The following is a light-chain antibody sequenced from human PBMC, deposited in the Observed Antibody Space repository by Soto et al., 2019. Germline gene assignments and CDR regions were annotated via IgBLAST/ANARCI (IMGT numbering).Light chain of an antibody. J-gene: IGLJ3*02. CDR2: YVT. CDR3: CSSAGGFTWV. CDR1: SSDV. Sequence: QSALTQPRSVSGSPGQSVTISCIGTSSDVVSWYQQHPDKAPKLIIYYVTQRPSGVPDRFSASNSGNTASLTISGLQAEDEADYYCCSSAGGFTWVFGGGTKVTVL. V-gene: IGLV2-11*01.